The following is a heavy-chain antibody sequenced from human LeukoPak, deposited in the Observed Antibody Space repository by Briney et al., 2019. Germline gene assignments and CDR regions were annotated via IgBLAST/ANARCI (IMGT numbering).Heavy chain of an antibody. CDR1: GFTFSTYS. Sequence: PGGSLRLSCAASGFTFSTYSMNWVRQAPGGGREWVSYITSSSSTIYYAASVKGRFTISRDNAKNSLYLQMTSLRDEDTAVYYCARAHLGGDYWGQGTLVTVSS. J-gene: IGHJ4*02. D-gene: IGHD4-23*01. V-gene: IGHV3-48*02. CDR2: ITSSSSTI. CDR3: ARAHLGGDY.